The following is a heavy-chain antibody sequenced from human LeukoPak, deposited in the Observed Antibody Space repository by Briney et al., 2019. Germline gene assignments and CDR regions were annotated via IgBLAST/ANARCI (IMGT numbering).Heavy chain of an antibody. V-gene: IGHV1-69*13. D-gene: IGHD1-26*01. CDR1: GYTFTGYY. CDR2: IIPIFGTA. Sequence: SVKVSCKASGYTFTGYYMHWVRQAPGQGLEWMGGIIPIFGTANYAQKFQGRVTITADESTSTAYMELSSLRSEDTAVYYCATGGGYYLRWFDPWGQGTLVTVSS. J-gene: IGHJ5*02. CDR3: ATGGGYYLRWFDP.